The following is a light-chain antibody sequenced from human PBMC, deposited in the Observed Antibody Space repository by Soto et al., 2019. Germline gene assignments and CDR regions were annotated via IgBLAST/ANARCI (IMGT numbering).Light chain of an antibody. CDR2: GAY. V-gene: IGKV1-33*01. CDR1: QDIRKY. J-gene: IGKJ3*01. CDR3: QHYDHLPPFT. Sequence: DIQMTQSPSSLSASVGDRVTITCQASQDIRKYLSWYQQKPGRAPKLLIYGAYNLETGVPSRFSGIGYGTDFTFTISSLQPEDIATYYCQHYDHLPPFTFGPGTKVAIK.